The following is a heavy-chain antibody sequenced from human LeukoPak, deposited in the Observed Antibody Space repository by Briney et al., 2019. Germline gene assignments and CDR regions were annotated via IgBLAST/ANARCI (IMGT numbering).Heavy chain of an antibody. CDR2: ISDSGGYT. J-gene: IGHJ4*02. Sequence: QTGGSLRLSCAASGFTFSNYAMSWVRQAPGKGLEWVSGISDSGGYTYYEDYVKGRFTISRDNSKDTLYLQMNSMRAEDTAVYYCANRNYYDSSGYYEYYFDFWGQGTLVTVSS. CDR3: ANRNYYDSSGYYEYYFDF. CDR1: GFTFSNYA. D-gene: IGHD3-22*01. V-gene: IGHV3-23*01.